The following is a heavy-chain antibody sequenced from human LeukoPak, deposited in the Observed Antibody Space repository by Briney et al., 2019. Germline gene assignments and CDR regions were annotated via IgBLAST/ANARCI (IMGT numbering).Heavy chain of an antibody. V-gene: IGHV3-74*01. CDR1: GFTFSSYW. Sequence: GGSLRLPCAASGFTFSSYWMHWVRQAPGKGLVWVSRINSDGSSTSYADSVKGRFTISRDNAKNTLYLQMNSLRAEDTAVYYCARLVATIGTEAFDIWGQGTMVTVSS. J-gene: IGHJ3*02. CDR3: ARLVATIGTEAFDI. CDR2: INSDGSST. D-gene: IGHD5-12*01.